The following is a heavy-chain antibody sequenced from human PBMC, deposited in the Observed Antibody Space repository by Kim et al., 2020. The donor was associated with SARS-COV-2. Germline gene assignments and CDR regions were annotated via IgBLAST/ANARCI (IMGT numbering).Heavy chain of an antibody. CDR2: IDDSGNT. CDR1: GGSMSSYY. V-gene: IGHV4-59*01. Sequence: SETLSLTCTVSGGSMSSYYWNWIRQPPGKGLEWIGYIDDSGNTKYNPPLTSRVTMSVDTSKNQFSLKLSSVTAADTAIYYCARRDSSTSWYFDLWDRATLVTVSS. J-gene: IGHJ2*01. CDR3: ARRDSSTSWYFDL. D-gene: IGHD3-22*01.